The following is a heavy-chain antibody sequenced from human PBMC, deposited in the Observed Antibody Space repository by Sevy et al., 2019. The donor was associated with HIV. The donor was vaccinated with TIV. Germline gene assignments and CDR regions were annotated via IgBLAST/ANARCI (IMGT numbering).Heavy chain of an antibody. CDR1: GGSITSLY. CDR2: IYYNGHI. Sequence: SEILSLTCTVSGGSITSLYWNWIRQPPGKGLEWLANIYYNGHINYNPSLKSRVTLSLDTSKNQFSLRLSSVPAAHTAMYYCAGENAWGRGYSWGQGTLVTVSS. V-gene: IGHV4-59*11. CDR3: AGENAWGRGYS. J-gene: IGHJ4*02. D-gene: IGHD1-26*01.